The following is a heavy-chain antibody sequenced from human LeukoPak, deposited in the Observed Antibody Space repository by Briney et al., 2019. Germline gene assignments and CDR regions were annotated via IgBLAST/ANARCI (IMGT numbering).Heavy chain of an antibody. V-gene: IGHV3-30*02. Sequence: GGSLRLSCAAAGFTFSSYGMHWVRQAPGKGLEWVAFIRYDGSNKYYADSVKGRFTIARDNSKNPLYLQMDSLRAEDTAVYYCAKLQNVGTTGTTEFDYWGQGTLVTVSS. J-gene: IGHJ4*02. CDR2: IRYDGSNK. CDR3: AKLQNVGTTGTTEFDY. D-gene: IGHD1-1*01. CDR1: GFTFSSYG.